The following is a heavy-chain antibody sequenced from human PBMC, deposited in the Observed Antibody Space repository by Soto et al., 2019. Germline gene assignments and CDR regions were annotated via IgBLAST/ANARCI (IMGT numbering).Heavy chain of an antibody. CDR1: GFTFNNYA. CDR3: ALRYCSRTTCPPLNSYFYLDV. CDR2: ISGSGKTT. D-gene: IGHD2-2*01. Sequence: GGSLRLSCAASGFTFNNYAMSWVRQAPGKGLEWVSGISGSGKTTYYADSVKGRLAISRDNSKNTLYLQMNSLRAEDTAVYYCALRYCSRTTCPPLNSYFYLDVWGKGTTVTVSS. J-gene: IGHJ6*03. V-gene: IGHV3-23*01.